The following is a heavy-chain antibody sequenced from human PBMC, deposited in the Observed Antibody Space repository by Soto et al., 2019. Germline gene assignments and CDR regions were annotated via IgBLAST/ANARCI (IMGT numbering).Heavy chain of an antibody. V-gene: IGHV1-24*01. Sequence: ASVKVSCKISGHTLTEFSIHWVRQAPGKGLEWMGGFDPEGGEAIYAQKWHGRVTVTEDTVTDTAYMELSSLRSEDTAVYYCAREYCSGGSCYDWFDPWGQGTLVTVSS. CDR3: AREYCSGGSCYDWFDP. J-gene: IGHJ5*02. D-gene: IGHD2-15*01. CDR2: FDPEGGEA. CDR1: GHTLTEFS.